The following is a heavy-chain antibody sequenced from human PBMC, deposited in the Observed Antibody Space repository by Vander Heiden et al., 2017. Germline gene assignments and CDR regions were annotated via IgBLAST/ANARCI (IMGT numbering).Heavy chain of an antibody. V-gene: IGHV1-69*01. D-gene: IGHD1-26*01. Sequence: AQLVQSAAEGMKPRSPVKVSCKASGGPFSRSAISWVRQAPGQGLEWMGGMMPIFGTANYAQKFQGRVTMTADESTSTAYMELSSLRSEDTAVYYGASGSRPRIWYFVGALDYWGQGPLVNVAS. CDR1: GGPFSRSA. CDR2: MMPIFGTA. CDR3: ASGSRPRIWYFVGALDY. J-gene: IGHJ4*02.